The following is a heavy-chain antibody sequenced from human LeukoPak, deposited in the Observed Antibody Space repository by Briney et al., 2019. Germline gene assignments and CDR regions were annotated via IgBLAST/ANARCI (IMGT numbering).Heavy chain of an antibody. V-gene: IGHV3-21*04. J-gene: IGHJ6*02. D-gene: IGHD6-19*01. CDR2: ISSTGSYI. CDR3: AKDLSGLIAVAGTSYYGMDV. Sequence: GGSLRLSCAASGFNLNSYMLNWVRQAPGKGLEWVSSISSTGSYIYHADSVKGRFTISRDNPGNVVYLQLDSLRAEDTAVYYCAKDLSGLIAVAGTSYYGMDVWGQGTTVTVSS. CDR1: GFNLNSYM.